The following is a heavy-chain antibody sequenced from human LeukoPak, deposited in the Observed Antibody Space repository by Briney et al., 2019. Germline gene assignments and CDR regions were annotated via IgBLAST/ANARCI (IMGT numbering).Heavy chain of an antibody. CDR2: ISAYNGNT. J-gene: IGHJ4*02. CDR1: GYTFTSYG. Sequence: ASVKVSCKASGYTFTSYGISWVRQAPGQGLEGMGWISAYNGNTNYAQKLQGRVTMTQDTSSRTAYMELRSLRSDDTAVYYCARLGPPQVGRRGYSYGYWFVDYWGQGTLVTVSS. CDR3: ARLGPPQVGRRGYSYGYWFVDY. D-gene: IGHD5-18*01. V-gene: IGHV1-18*01.